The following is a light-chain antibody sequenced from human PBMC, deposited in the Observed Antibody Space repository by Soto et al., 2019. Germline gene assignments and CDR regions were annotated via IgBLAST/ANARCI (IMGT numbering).Light chain of an antibody. J-gene: IGKJ3*01. CDR2: DAS. CDR3: QQRSNWPPLT. Sequence: EIVLTQSPATLSLSPGERATLSCRASQSVSSYLAWYQQKPGQAPRLLIYDASNRATGIPARFSGSGSGTDFPLTISSLEPEDFAVYYCQQRSNWPPLTFGPGTKVDLK. V-gene: IGKV3-11*01. CDR1: QSVSSY.